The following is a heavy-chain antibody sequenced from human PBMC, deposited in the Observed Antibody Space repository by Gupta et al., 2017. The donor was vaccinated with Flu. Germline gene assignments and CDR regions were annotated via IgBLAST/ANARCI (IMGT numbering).Heavy chain of an antibody. CDR3: ARDPSLYDFWSGPYGMDV. J-gene: IGHJ6*02. CDR2: IYTGGST. V-gene: IGHV4-4*07. D-gene: IGHD3-3*01. CDR1: GGSISSSY. Sequence: QVQLQESGPGLVKPSATLSLTCTGSGGSISSSYWSWIRQPAGKGLEWIGRIYTGGSTNYNPSLKSRVTMSVDTSKNQFSLKLSSVTAADTAVYYCARDPSLYDFWSGPYGMDVWGQGTTVTVSS.